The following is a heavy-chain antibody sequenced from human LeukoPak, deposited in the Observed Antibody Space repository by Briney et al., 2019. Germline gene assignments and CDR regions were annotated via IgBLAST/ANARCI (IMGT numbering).Heavy chain of an antibody. D-gene: IGHD6-13*01. Sequence: PSETLSLTCAVSGGSISSGNWWTWVRQPPEKGLEWIGEIYHSGSTYYNPSLKSRVTISIDKSKNQFSLKLSSVTAADTAVYYCASCVPAAGDALDIWGQGTMVTVST. CDR3: ASCVPAAGDALDI. CDR2: IYHSGST. V-gene: IGHV4-4*02. CDR1: GGSISSGNW. J-gene: IGHJ3*02.